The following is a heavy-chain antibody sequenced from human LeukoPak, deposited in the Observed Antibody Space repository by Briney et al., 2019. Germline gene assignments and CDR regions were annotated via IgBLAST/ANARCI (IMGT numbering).Heavy chain of an antibody. V-gene: IGHV1-69*04. CDR3: AKDLAGNIARWLDY. Sequence: SVKVSCKASGGTFSSYTISWVRQAPGQGLEWMGRIIPILGIANYAQKFQGRVTITADKSTSTAYMELSSLRSEDTAVYYCAKDLAGNIARWLDYWGQGTLVTVSS. J-gene: IGHJ4*02. D-gene: IGHD5-18*01. CDR2: IIPILGIA. CDR1: GGTFSSYT.